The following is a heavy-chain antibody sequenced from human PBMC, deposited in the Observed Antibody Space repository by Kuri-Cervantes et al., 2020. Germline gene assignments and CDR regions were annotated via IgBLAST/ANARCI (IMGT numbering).Heavy chain of an antibody. V-gene: IGHV4-4*07. J-gene: IGHJ4*02. Sequence: GSLRLSCTVSGGSISSYYWSWIRQPAGKGLEWIGRIYTSGSTNYNPSLKSRVTISVDTSKNQFSLKLSSVTAADTAVYYCARRVAGSSAAQWGQGTLVTVSS. CDR1: GGSISSYY. CDR3: ARRVAGSSAAQ. D-gene: IGHD6-19*01. CDR2: IYTSGST.